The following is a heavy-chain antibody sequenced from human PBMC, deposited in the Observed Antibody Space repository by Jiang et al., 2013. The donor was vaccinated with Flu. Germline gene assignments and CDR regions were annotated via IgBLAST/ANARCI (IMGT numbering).Heavy chain of an antibody. CDR3: ARVAYGSAYYFYGMNV. Sequence: LVKPSETLSVTCTVSGYSISSGYYWGWIRQPPGKGLEWIGSIYHSGSAYYNPSLKSRVTISVDTSKNQLSLKLSSVTAADTAEYYCARVAYGSAYYFYGMNVWGQGTTVTVSS. V-gene: IGHV4-38-2*02. D-gene: IGHD3-10*01. CDR1: GYSISSGYY. CDR2: IYHSGSA. J-gene: IGHJ6*02.